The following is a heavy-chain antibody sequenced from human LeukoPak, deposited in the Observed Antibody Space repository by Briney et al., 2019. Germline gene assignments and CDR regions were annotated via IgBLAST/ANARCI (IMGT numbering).Heavy chain of an antibody. CDR1: GFTFSSYS. CDR3: MTGGHYSGT. CDR2: ISSSSRTI. D-gene: IGHD3-3*01. Sequence: GGSLRLSCAASGFTFSSYSMNWVRQAPGKGLEWVSYISSSSRTIYYADSVKGRFTISRDNAKNSLYLQMSSLRAEDTAVYYCMTGGHYSGTWGQGSLVTVSS. V-gene: IGHV3-48*01. J-gene: IGHJ5*02.